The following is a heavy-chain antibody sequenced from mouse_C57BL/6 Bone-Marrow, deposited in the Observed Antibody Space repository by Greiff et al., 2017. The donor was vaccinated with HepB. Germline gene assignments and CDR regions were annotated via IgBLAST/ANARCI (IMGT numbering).Heavy chain of an antibody. D-gene: IGHD2-3*01. J-gene: IGHJ2*01. V-gene: IGHV1-53*01. Sequence: VQLQQPGTELVKPGASVKLSCKASGYTFTSYWMHWVKQRPGQGLEWIGNINPSNGGTNYNEKFKSKATLTVDKSSSAAYMQLSSLTSEDSAVYYCARFLACGYYGLGYWGQGTTLTVSS. CDR3: ARFLACGYYGLGY. CDR1: GYTFTSYW. CDR2: INPSNGGT.